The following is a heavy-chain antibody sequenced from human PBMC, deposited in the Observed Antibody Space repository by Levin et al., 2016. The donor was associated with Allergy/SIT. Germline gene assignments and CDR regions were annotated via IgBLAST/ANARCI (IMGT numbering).Heavy chain of an antibody. J-gene: IGHJ4*02. CDR1: GFTFSSYE. D-gene: IGHD3-9*01. Sequence: GESLKISCAASGFTFSSYEMNWVRQAPGKGLEWVSYISSSGGTIYYADSVKGRFTISRDNAKNSLFLQMHSLRADDTAVYYCAKMTGYYQYYFDYWGQGTLVTVSS. CDR2: ISSSGGTI. CDR3: AKMTGYYQYYFDY. V-gene: IGHV3-48*03.